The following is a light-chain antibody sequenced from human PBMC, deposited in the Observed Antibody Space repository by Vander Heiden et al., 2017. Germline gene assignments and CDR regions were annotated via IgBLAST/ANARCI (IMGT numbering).Light chain of an antibody. Sequence: SSELTQDPAVSVALGQTVRITCQGDSLRSYYASWYQQKPGQAPVLVIYGKNNRPSGIPDRFSGSSSGNTDSLTITGAQAEDEADYDCNSRDSSGNLYVFGTGTKVTVL. CDR2: GKN. J-gene: IGLJ1*01. CDR3: NSRDSSGNLYV. V-gene: IGLV3-19*01. CDR1: SLRSYY.